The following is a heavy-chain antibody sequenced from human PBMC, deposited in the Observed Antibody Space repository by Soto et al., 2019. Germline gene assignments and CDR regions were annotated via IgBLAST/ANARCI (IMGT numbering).Heavy chain of an antibody. CDR2: ISAYNGNT. CDR3: ARNARGNNWFDP. V-gene: IGHV1-18*01. CDR1: GXTFTSYG. J-gene: IGHJ5*02. Sequence: ASVKVSCKASGXTFTSYGISWVRQAPGQGLEWMGWISAYNGNTNYAQKLQGRVTMTTDTSTSTAYMELRSLRSDDTAVYYCARNARGNNWFDPWGQGTLVTVSS.